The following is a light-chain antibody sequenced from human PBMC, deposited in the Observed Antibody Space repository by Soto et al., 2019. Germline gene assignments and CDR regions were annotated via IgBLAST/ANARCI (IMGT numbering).Light chain of an antibody. Sequence: DIQMTQSPSSLSAPVGDRVTITCRASQGISNYLAWYQQKPGKVPKLLIYAASTLQSGVPSRFSGSGSGTDFTLTISSLQPEDVATYYCQKYNSARTFGQGTKVEIK. V-gene: IGKV1-27*01. CDR1: QGISNY. J-gene: IGKJ1*01. CDR2: AAS. CDR3: QKYNSART.